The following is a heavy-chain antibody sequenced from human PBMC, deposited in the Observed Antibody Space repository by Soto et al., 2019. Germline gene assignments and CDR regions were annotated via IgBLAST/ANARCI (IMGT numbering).Heavy chain of an antibody. V-gene: IGHV5-51*01. D-gene: IGHD3-22*01. CDR2: IYPGDSDT. CDR3: ARHSGGWLWGGYYYGMDV. Sequence: GESLKISCKGSGYSFTSYWIGWVRQMPGKGLEWMGIIYPGDSDTRYSPSFQGQVTISADKSISTAYLQWSSLKASDTAMYYCARHSGGWLWGGYYYGMDVWGQGTTVTVS. CDR1: GYSFTSYW. J-gene: IGHJ6*02.